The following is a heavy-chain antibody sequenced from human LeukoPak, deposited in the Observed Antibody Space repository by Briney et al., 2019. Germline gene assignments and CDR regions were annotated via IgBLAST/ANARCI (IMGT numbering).Heavy chain of an antibody. D-gene: IGHD5-24*01. Sequence: SETLSLTCTVSGGSISSSSYYWGWIRQPPGKGLEWIGSIYYSGSTYYNPSLKSRVTISVDTSKNQFSLKLSSVTAADTAVYYCARRQSGYNDLDYWGQGTLVTVSS. CDR1: GGSISSSSYY. J-gene: IGHJ4*02. CDR3: ARRQSGYNDLDY. CDR2: IYYSGST. V-gene: IGHV4-39*07.